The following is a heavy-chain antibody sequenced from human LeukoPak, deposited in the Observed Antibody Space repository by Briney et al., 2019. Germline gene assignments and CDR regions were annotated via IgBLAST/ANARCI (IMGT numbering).Heavy chain of an antibody. CDR2: IYPGDSDT. J-gene: IGHJ4*02. D-gene: IGHD6-6*01. CDR1: GYSFTREW. V-gene: IGHV5-51*01. CDR3: ARLTQASPRSFDY. Sequence: GGSLKISCKGSGYSFTREWIGWVRQMPGKGLEWMGIIYPGDSDTRYSPSFQGQVTISADKSISTAFLQWSSLKASDTAVYYCARLTQASPRSFDYWGQGTLVTVPS.